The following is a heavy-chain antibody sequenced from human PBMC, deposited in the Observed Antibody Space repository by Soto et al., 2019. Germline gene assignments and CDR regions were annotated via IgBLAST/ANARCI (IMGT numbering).Heavy chain of an antibody. J-gene: IGHJ4*02. CDR1: GFTFNNAW. Sequence: EVQLVESGGGLVNPGGALRLSCAASGFTFNNAWMSWVRQAPGKGLEWVGRIKSNTDGGTADYAAPVNGRFTVSRDDSKNTVYLQMNSLKTEDTAVDYCATDLKTGTERGKFDYWGQGTLVTVSS. D-gene: IGHD1-1*01. V-gene: IGHV3-15*01. CDR2: IKSNTDGGTA. CDR3: ATDLKTGTERGKFDY.